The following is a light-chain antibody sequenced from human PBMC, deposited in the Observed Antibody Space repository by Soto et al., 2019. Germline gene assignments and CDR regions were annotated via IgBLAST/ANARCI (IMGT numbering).Light chain of an antibody. J-gene: IGLJ2*01. CDR1: KLGHKY. V-gene: IGLV3-1*01. CDR2: ENN. CDR3: QAWDSSTAV. Sequence: SSELTQPTSVSVSPGQTASIICSGDKLGHKYVCWYHQKPGQSPVLVIYENNKRPSGIPERFSGSNSGNTATLTISGTQPMDEADYYCQAWDSSTAVFGGGTKVTVL.